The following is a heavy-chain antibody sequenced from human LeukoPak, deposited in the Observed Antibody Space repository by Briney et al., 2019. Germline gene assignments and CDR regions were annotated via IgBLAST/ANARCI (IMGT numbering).Heavy chain of an antibody. Sequence: SETLSLTCTVSGGSISSSSYYWGWIRQPPGKGLEWIGSIYYSGSTYYNPSLKSRVTISVDTSKNQFSLKLSSVTAADTAVYYCARLGEDWFDPWGQGTLVTVSS. CDR3: ARLGEDWFDP. CDR1: GGSISSSSYY. V-gene: IGHV4-39*07. CDR2: IYYSGST. J-gene: IGHJ5*02. D-gene: IGHD2-21*01.